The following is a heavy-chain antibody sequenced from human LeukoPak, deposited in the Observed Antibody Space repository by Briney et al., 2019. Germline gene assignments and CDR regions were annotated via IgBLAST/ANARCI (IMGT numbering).Heavy chain of an antibody. D-gene: IGHD3-10*01. CDR3: ARVRHYGSGSYYRPSNFDY. J-gene: IGHJ4*02. CDR1: GYTFTSYG. Sequence: GASVKVSCKASGYTFTSYGISWVRQAPGQGLEWMGWISAYNGNTNYAQKLQGRVTMTTDTSTSTDYMELRSLRSGDTAVYYCARVRHYGSGSYYRPSNFDYWGQGTLVTVSS. V-gene: IGHV1-18*04. CDR2: ISAYNGNT.